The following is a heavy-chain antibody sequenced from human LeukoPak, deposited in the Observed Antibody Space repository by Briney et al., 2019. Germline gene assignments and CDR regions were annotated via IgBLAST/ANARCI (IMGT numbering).Heavy chain of an antibody. V-gene: IGHV4-4*07. CDR2: IYTSGST. Sequence: SETLSLTCTVSGGSISSYYWSWIRQPAGKGLEWIGRIYTSGSTNYNPSLKSRVTMSVDTSKNQFSLKLSSVTAADPAVYYCARGGDYGDYERDFDYWGQGTLVTVSS. CDR1: GGSISSYY. J-gene: IGHJ4*02. D-gene: IGHD4-17*01. CDR3: ARGGDYGDYERDFDY.